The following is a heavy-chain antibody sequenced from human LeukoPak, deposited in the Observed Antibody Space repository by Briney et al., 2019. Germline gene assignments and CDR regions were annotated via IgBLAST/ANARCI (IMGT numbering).Heavy chain of an antibody. CDR3: TRGSIAYYYMDV. CDR2: VSHSGST. CDR1: GGSISSSSW. V-gene: IGHV4-4*02. D-gene: IGHD3-22*01. Sequence: PSETLSLTCAVSGGSISSSSWWTWVRQPPGKGLEWIGDVSHSGSTNYNPSLKSRVTISVDTSKNQFSLKLSSVTAADTAVYYCTRGSIAYYYMDVWGKGTTVTISS. J-gene: IGHJ6*03.